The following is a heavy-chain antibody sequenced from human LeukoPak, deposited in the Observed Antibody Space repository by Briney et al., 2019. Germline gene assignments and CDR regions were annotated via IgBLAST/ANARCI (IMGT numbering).Heavy chain of an antibody. D-gene: IGHD6-19*01. CDR3: TTEGDSSGWWFYYYYYMDV. CDR2: IKSKTDGGTT. V-gene: IGHV3-15*01. CDR1: GFTFSNAW. J-gene: IGHJ6*03. Sequence: EAGGSLRLSCAASGFTFSNAWMSWVRQAPGKGLEWVGRIKSKTDGGTTDYAAPVKGRFTISRDDSKNTLYLQMSSLKTEDTAVYYCTTEGDSSGWWFYYYYYMDVWGKGTTVTVSS.